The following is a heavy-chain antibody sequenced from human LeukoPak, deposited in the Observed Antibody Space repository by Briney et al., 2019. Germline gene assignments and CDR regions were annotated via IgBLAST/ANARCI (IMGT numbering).Heavy chain of an antibody. J-gene: IGHJ4*02. D-gene: IGHD1-26*01. CDR1: GFTFSGYG. Sequence: GGSLRLSCAASGFTFSGYGMHWVRQAPGKGLEWVAFIRHDGTKTYYGDSLKGRLTFFRDNSKNTVYLQMNSLRAEDTAVYYCARVYSGSYFDYWGQGTLVTVSS. CDR3: ARVYSGSYFDY. CDR2: IRHDGTKT. V-gene: IGHV3-30*02.